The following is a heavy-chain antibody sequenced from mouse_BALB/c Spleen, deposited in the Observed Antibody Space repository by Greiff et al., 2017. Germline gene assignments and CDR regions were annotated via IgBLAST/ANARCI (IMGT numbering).Heavy chain of an antibody. CDR3: TSSSPFDY. CDR2: VFPSDSYT. V-gene: IGHV1-69*01. D-gene: IGHD1-1*01. J-gene: IGHJ2*01. CDR1: GYTFTSYW. Sequence: VQLQQPGAELVRPGASVKLSCKASGYTFTSYWINWVKQRPGQGLEWVGNVFPSDSYTNYNQKFKDKTTLTVDKSSNTAYMQLSSPTSEDSAVYYCTSSSPFDYGGQGTTLTVSS.